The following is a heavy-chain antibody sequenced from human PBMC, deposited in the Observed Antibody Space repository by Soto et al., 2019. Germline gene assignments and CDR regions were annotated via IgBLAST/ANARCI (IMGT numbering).Heavy chain of an antibody. CDR3: AIDHNDDFWTGRYLDF. CDR1: GASISSYY. V-gene: IGHV4-59*01. Sequence: PSETLSLTCTVSGASISSYYWSWIRQPPGKGLEWIGYIYDSGSTNYNPSLKSRVTISVDTSKKQFSLKLSSVTAADTAVYYCAIDHNDDFWTGRYLDFWGQGTLVTGSS. J-gene: IGHJ4*02. CDR2: IYDSGST. D-gene: IGHD3-3*01.